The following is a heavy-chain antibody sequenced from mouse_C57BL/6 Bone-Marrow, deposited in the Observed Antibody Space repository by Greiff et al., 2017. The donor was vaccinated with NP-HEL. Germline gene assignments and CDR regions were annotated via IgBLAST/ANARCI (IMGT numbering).Heavy chain of an antibody. D-gene: IGHD2-4*01. CDR3: ARVIYYDYNFDY. V-gene: IGHV1-64*01. Sequence: VQLQQPGAELVKPGASVKLSCKASGYTFTSYWMHWVKQRPGQGLEWIGMIHPNSGSTNYNEKFKSKATLTVDKSSSTVYMQLSSLTSEDSAVYYCARVIYYDYNFDYWGQGTTLTVSS. J-gene: IGHJ2*01. CDR1: GYTFTSYW. CDR2: IHPNSGST.